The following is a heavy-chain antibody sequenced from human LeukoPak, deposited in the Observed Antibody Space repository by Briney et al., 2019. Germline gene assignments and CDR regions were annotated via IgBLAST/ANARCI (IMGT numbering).Heavy chain of an antibody. J-gene: IGHJ4*02. CDR2: IILILGIA. D-gene: IGHD2-2*01. V-gene: IGHV1-69*04. CDR1: GGTFSSYA. CDR3: ARDPIVVVANFDY. Sequence: SVKVSCKASGGTFSSYAISWVRQAPGQGLEWMGRIILILGIANYAQKFQGRVTITADKSTSTAYMELSSLRSEDTAVYYCARDPIVVVANFDYWGQGTLVTVS.